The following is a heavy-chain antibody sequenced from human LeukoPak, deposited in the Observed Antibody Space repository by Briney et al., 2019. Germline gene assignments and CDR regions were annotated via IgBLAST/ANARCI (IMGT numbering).Heavy chain of an antibody. CDR3: AREIRVPAAIGKAADWFDP. J-gene: IGHJ5*02. CDR1: GGSISSGDYY. Sequence: SETLSLTCTVSGGSISSGDYYWSWIRQHPGKGLEWIGYIYYSGSTYYNPSLKSRVTISVDTSKNQFSLKLSSVTAADTAVYYCAREIRVPAAIGKAADWFDPWGQGTLVTVSS. CDR2: IYYSGST. V-gene: IGHV4-31*03. D-gene: IGHD2-2*01.